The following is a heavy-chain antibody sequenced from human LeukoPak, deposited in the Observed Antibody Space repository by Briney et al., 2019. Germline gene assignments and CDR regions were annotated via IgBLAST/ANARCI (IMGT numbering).Heavy chain of an antibody. V-gene: IGHV4-34*01. CDR3: ARLLDFRTSWGSPYFDY. D-gene: IGHD7-27*01. J-gene: IGHJ4*02. Sequence: SETLSLTCAVYGGSFSGYYWSWIRQPPGKGLEWIGEINHSGSTNYNPSLKSRVTISVDTSKNQFSLKLSPVTAADTAVYYCARLLDFRTSWGSPYFDYWGQGTLVTVSS. CDR2: INHSGST. CDR1: GGSFSGYY.